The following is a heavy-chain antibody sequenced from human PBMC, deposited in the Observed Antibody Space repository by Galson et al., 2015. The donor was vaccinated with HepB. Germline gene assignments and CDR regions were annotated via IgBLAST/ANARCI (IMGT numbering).Heavy chain of an antibody. CDR1: GGSISSYY. J-gene: IGHJ3*02. D-gene: IGHD6-13*01. Sequence: ETLSLTCTVSGGSISSYYWSWIRQPAGKGLGWIGRIYTSGSTNYNPSLKSRVTMSVDTSKNQFSLKLSSVTAADTAVYYCASHIGSSWYRTLWADAFDIWGQGTTVTVSS. CDR2: IYTSGST. V-gene: IGHV4-4*07. CDR3: ASHIGSSWYRTLWADAFDI.